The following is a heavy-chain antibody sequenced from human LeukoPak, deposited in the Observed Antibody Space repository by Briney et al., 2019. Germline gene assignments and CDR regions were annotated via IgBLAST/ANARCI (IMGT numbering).Heavy chain of an antibody. D-gene: IGHD3-22*01. CDR2: IYYSGST. V-gene: IGHV4-59*01. CDR1: GGSISSYY. J-gene: IGHJ4*02. CDR3: ARDTTYYHDSSGYYYVGYFDS. Sequence: SETLSLTCTVSGGSISSYYWSWIRQPPGKGLEWIGYIYYSGSTNYNPSLKSRVTISVDTSKNQFSLKLSSVTAADTAVYYCARDTTYYHDSSGYYYVGYFDSWGQGTLVTVSS.